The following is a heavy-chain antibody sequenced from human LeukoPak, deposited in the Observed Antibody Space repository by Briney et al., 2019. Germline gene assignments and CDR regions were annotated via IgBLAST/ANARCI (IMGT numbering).Heavy chain of an antibody. CDR3: ASWTDILTGYFDP. CDR2: ISGSGGST. CDR1: GFTFSSYG. D-gene: IGHD3-9*01. J-gene: IGHJ5*02. Sequence: GGSLRLSCAASGFTFSSYGMSWVRQAPGKGLEWVSAISGSGGSTYYADSVKGRFTISRDDGKNSLYLQINSLRVDDTAIYYCASWTDILTGYFDPWGQGTLVTVSS. V-gene: IGHV3-23*01.